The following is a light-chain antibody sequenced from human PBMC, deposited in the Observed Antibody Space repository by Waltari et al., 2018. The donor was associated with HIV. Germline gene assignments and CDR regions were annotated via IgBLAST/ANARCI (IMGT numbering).Light chain of an antibody. Sequence: IVLTQSLLSLSVTPGETTSVSCTSSQSLQHDNGYNYLDCYLQRPGHSPRLRITFNSVRASGVPDRFIASGSATNFTLQISRVEAEDVGVYYCMQSLDTSITFCQGTRLEI. V-gene: IGKV2-28*01. CDR3: MQSLDTSIT. J-gene: IGKJ5*01. CDR1: QSLQHDNGYNY. CDR2: FNS.